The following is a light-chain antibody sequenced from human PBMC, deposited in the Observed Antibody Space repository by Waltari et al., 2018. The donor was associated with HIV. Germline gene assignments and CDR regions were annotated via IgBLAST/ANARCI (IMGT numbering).Light chain of an antibody. CDR3: QQYHDFPVT. Sequence: ALRMTQSPSSFSASVGDRVTITCRASQGITSSLAWYQQQPGGAPKLLIHTTSTLESGVPSRFSGSGSGTEFTLTISCLQSEDVATYYCQQYHDFPVTFGPGTKVDIK. CDR1: QGITSS. CDR2: TTS. V-gene: IGKV1-8*01. J-gene: IGKJ3*01.